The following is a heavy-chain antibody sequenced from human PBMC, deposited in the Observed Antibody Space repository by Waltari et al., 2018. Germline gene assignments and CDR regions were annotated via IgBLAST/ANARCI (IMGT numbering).Heavy chain of an antibody. V-gene: IGHV3-23*01. CDR2: ISGSGGST. CDR1: GFTFSNYA. D-gene: IGHD2-2*02. CDR3: AKGPRYIPGDAFDI. J-gene: IGHJ3*02. Sequence: EVQLLESGGGLVQPGGSLRLSCDTSGFTFSNYAMSWVRPAPGKGLEWVSAISGSGGSTYYADSVKGRFTISRDNSKNTLYLQMNSLRAEDTAVYYCAKGPRYIPGDAFDIWGQGTMVTVSS.